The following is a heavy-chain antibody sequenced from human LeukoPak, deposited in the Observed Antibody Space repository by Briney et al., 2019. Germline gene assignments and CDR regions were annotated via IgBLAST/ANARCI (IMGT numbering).Heavy chain of an antibody. V-gene: IGHV5-51*01. Sequence: GESLKISCKGSGYSFASYWIAWVRQMPGKGLEWMGIIYLGDSDTRYSPSFQGQVTISADKSISTAYLQWSSLKASDTAMYYCARHQRPQCSSCSPDYWGQGTLVTVSP. J-gene: IGHJ4*02. CDR3: ARHQRPQCSSCSPDY. CDR1: GYSFASYW. D-gene: IGHD6-6*01. CDR2: IYLGDSDT.